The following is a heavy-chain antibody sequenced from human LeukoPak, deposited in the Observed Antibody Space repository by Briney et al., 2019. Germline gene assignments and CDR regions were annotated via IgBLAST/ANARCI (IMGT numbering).Heavy chain of an antibody. CDR1: GLTFNTYA. Sequence: GGSLRLFCAASGLTFNTYAMSWVRQAPGKGLKWVSTVSGSGAGTFYGDSVKGRFTISRDNSNNALFLQMNSLSADDTAVYFCAKGPRAGLRYWYFDLWGRGSLVTVSS. CDR3: AKGPRAGLRYWYFDL. J-gene: IGHJ2*01. D-gene: IGHD2-21*02. V-gene: IGHV3-23*01. CDR2: VSGSGAGT.